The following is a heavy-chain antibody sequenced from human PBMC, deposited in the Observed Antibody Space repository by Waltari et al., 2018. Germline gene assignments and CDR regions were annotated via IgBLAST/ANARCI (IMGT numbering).Heavy chain of an antibody. Sequence: QVHLVESGGGVVQPGGSLRLSCAAPGFNLPLFGMHWVRQAPGKGLEGVSFISYDGSNENYADAVKGRFTMSRDNSKKMLYVQMNNLRAEDSAVYYCVKGNEIDYWGQGTLVTVSS. CDR1: GFNLPLFG. CDR3: VKGNEIDY. CDR2: ISYDGSNE. D-gene: IGHD1-1*01. V-gene: IGHV3-30*02. J-gene: IGHJ4*02.